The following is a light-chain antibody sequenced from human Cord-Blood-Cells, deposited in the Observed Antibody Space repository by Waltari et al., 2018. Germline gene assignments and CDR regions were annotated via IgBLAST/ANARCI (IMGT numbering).Light chain of an antibody. CDR3: AAWDDSLSGSWV. CDR1: SSNIGSNY. V-gene: IGLV1-47*01. Sequence: QSVLTQPPSASGTPGQRVTISCSGSSSNIGSNYVSWYQQPPGTAPKLLIYRNKQRPSGVPDRFSGSKSGTSASLAISGLRSEDEADYYCAAWDDSLSGSWVFGGGTKLTVL. J-gene: IGLJ3*02. CDR2: RNK.